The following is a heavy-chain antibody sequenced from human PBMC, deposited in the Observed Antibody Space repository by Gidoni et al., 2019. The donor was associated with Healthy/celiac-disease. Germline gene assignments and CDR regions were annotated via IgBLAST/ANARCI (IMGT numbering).Heavy chain of an antibody. J-gene: IGHJ6*02. V-gene: IGHV4-34*01. CDR1: GGSFSGYY. D-gene: IGHD2-21*02. Sequence: QVQLQQWGAGLLKPSETLSLTCAVYGGSFSGYYWSWIRQPPGTGLEWIGEINHSGSTNYNPPLKSRGTISVDTSKNQFSLKLSAVTAADTAVYYCARGHKTSRGLLAYCGGDCYPTYYYYYGMDVWGQGTTVTVSS. CDR3: ARGHKTSRGLLAYCGGDCYPTYYYYYGMDV. CDR2: INHSGST.